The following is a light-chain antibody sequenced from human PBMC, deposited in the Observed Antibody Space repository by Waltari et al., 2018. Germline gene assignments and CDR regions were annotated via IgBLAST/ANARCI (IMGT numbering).Light chain of an antibody. V-gene: IGLV2-14*01. CDR2: DVS. Sequence: QSALTQPASVSGSPGQSIPLSCTGSRGDLCLYHFVSWYQQEPGRAPKLIVYDVSQRPSGVSNRFSGSKSGNTASLTISGLQAEDEADYYCSSYTTTSSWVFGGGTKLTVL. CDR1: RGDLCLYHF. J-gene: IGLJ3*02. CDR3: SSYTTTSSWV.